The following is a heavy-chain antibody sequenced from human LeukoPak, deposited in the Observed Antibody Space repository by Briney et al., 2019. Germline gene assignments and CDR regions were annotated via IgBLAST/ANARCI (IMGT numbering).Heavy chain of an antibody. Sequence: SETLSLTCTVSGGSISSGGYYWSWIRQHPGKGLEWIGYIYYSGSTYYNPSLKSRVTISVDTSKNQFSLKLSSVTAADTAVYYRARGPHLRFLEWLLPNWFDPWGQGTLVTVSS. J-gene: IGHJ5*02. CDR2: IYYSGST. V-gene: IGHV4-31*03. D-gene: IGHD3-3*01. CDR1: GGSISSGGYY. CDR3: ARGPHLRFLEWLLPNWFDP.